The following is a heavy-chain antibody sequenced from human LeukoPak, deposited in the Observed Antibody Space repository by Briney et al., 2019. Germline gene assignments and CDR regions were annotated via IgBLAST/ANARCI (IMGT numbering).Heavy chain of an antibody. Sequence: GGSLRLSCAASGFTFSSYAMSWVRQAPGKGLEWVSGISGSGDNTYYADSVKGRFTISRDNSKNTLYVQVNSLGTEDTAAYYCAKGSYYDSSGSFYFDYWGPGTLVTVSS. CDR3: AKGSYYDSSGSFYFDY. V-gene: IGHV3-23*01. J-gene: IGHJ4*02. CDR2: ISGSGDNT. D-gene: IGHD3-22*01. CDR1: GFTFSSYA.